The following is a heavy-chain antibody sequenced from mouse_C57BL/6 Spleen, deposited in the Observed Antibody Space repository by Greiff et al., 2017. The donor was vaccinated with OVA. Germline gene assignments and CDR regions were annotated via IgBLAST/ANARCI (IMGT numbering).Heavy chain of an antibody. CDR3: AIYGRSSKYFDY. J-gene: IGHJ2*01. Sequence: QVQLKESGAELARPGASVKLSCKASGYTFTSYGISWVKQRTGQGLEWIGEIYPRSGNTSYNEKFKGKATLTADKSSSTAYMELRILTSEDSAVYVCAIYGRSSKYFDYWGQGTTLTVSS. D-gene: IGHD1-1*01. CDR2: IYPRSGNT. CDR1: GYTFTSYG. V-gene: IGHV1-81*01.